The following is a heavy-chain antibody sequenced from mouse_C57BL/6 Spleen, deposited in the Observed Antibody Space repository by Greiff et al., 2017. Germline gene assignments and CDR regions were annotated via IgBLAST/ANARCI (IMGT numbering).Heavy chain of an antibody. CDR3: ARFYGSKCVRYFGY. V-gene: IGHV1-58*01. CDR1: GYTFTSYG. D-gene: IGHD1-1*01. Sequence: VQLKQSGAELVRPGSSVKMSCKTSGYTFTSYGINWVKQRTGQGLEWIGYIYIGNGYNEYNEKFKGKATLTSDTSSSTAYMQLSSLTSEDSEIYFCARFYGSKCVRYFGYWGQGTTLTVSS. CDR2: IYIGNGYN. J-gene: IGHJ2*01.